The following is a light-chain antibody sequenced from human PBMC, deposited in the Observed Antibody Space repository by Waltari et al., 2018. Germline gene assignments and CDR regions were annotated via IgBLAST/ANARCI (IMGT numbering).Light chain of an antibody. J-gene: IGKJ5*01. V-gene: IGKV1-39*01. CDR1: QSITSY. CDR2: TAS. CDR3: QQSYTIPFT. Sequence: DIQMTPSPSSLSASAADRLTTTCRASQSITSYLNWYQQKPGKAPKFLIYTASSLQSGVPSRFSGSGSGTDFTLTISSLQPEDFATYYCQQSYTIPFTFGQGTRLEIK.